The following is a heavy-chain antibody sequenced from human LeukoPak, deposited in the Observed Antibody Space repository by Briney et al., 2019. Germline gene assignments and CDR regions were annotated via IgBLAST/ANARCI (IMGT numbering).Heavy chain of an antibody. CDR3: ARGNHGTYFPSHAFDI. D-gene: IGHD1-26*01. V-gene: IGHV4-38-2*02. CDR2: LYYRGST. CDR1: GYSISSGYY. Sequence: SETLSLTCTVSGYSISSGYYWGWIRQPPGKGLEWIGNLYYRGSTSYNPSLKSRVTILVDTSKNQFSLKLSSVTAADTAVYYCARGNHGTYFPSHAFDIWGQGTMVTVSS. J-gene: IGHJ3*02.